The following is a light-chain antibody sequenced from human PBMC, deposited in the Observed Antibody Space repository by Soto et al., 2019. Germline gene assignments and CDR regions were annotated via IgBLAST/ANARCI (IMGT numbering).Light chain of an antibody. CDR2: EVS. CDR3: QSYDSRLSGSEV. V-gene: IGLV2-14*01. J-gene: IGLJ1*01. Sequence: QSVLTQPASVSGSPGQSITISCTGTSSDVGGYNYVSWYQQHPGKAPKLMIYEVSNRPSGVSNRFSGPKSGNTASLTISGLQAEDEADYYCQSYDSRLSGSEVFGTGTKLTVL. CDR1: SSDVGGYNY.